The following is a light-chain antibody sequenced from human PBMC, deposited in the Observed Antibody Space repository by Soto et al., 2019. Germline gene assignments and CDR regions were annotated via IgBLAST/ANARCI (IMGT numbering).Light chain of an antibody. Sequence: QSVLTQPASVSGSPGQSITISCTGTSTDIGAYNYVSWYQHHPGKAPKLLIYEVTNRPSGVSNRFSGSKSGNTASLTISGLQAEDEANYYCNSSTTVTNRVFGPGKKVTV. J-gene: IGLJ1*01. CDR3: NSSTTVTNRV. V-gene: IGLV2-14*01. CDR1: STDIGAYNY. CDR2: EVT.